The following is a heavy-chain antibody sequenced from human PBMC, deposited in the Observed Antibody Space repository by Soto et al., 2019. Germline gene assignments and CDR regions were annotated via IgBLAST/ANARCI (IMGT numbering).Heavy chain of an antibody. J-gene: IGHJ4*02. CDR2: ITPMFGKP. V-gene: IGHV1-69*13. Sequence: GASVKVSCTASGGTLSRSAINWVRQAPEQGLEWMGGITPMFGKPNYAQKFQGSVTITADEFTSTGYMELRSLRSDDTAVYYCARDGALYDSSGYYFLYSGQGTLVTVA. CDR1: GGTLSRSA. CDR3: ARDGALYDSSGYYFLY. D-gene: IGHD3-22*01.